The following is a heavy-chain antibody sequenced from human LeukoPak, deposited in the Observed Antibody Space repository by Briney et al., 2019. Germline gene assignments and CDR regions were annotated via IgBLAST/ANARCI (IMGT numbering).Heavy chain of an antibody. CDR1: GGSISSGGYY. Sequence: PSETLSLTCTVSGGSISSGGYYWSWLRQHPGKGLEWIGYIYYSGSTYYNPSLKSRVTISVDTSKNQFSLKLSSVTAADTAVYYCAREYYYDSSGSLSYGMDVWGQGTTVTVSS. J-gene: IGHJ6*02. V-gene: IGHV4-31*03. CDR2: IYYSGST. D-gene: IGHD3-22*01. CDR3: AREYYYDSSGSLSYGMDV.